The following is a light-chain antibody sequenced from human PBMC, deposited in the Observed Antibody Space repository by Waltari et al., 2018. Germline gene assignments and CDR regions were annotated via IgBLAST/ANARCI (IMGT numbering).Light chain of an antibody. CDR3: QQFNSYPLT. V-gene: IGKV1-13*02. J-gene: IGKJ4*01. CDR1: VTVSSA. CDR2: DVF. Sequence: AIQLTQSPSSLSASVGDRVTIACRASVTVSSALAWYQRKPGTAPKLLISDVFNLQSGVPSRFIGSGSVLDFTLTISDLQPEDFATYYCQQFNSYPLTFGGGTKVEI.